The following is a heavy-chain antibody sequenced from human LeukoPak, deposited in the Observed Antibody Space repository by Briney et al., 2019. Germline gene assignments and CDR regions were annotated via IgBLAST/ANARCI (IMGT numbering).Heavy chain of an antibody. D-gene: IGHD2-15*01. Sequence: GASVKVSCKASGYTFTSYGISWVRQAPGQGLEWMGWISAYNGNTNYAQKLQGRVTMTTDTSTSTAYMELRSLRSDDTAVYYCARDELWAARHCSGGSCYSRWFDPWGQGTLVTVSS. CDR3: ARDELWAARHCSGGSCYSRWFDP. CDR2: ISAYNGNT. J-gene: IGHJ5*02. CDR1: GYTFTSYG. V-gene: IGHV1-18*01.